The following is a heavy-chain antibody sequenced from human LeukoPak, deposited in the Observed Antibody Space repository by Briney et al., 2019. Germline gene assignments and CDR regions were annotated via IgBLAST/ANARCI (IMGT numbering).Heavy chain of an antibody. J-gene: IGHJ5*02. V-gene: IGHV1-69*13. CDR3: ARGELNWFDP. D-gene: IGHD1-26*01. CDR1: GGTFSSYA. Sequence: SVKVSCKASGGTFSSYAISWVRQAPGQGLERTGGIIPIFGTANYAQKFQGRVTITADESTSTAYMELSSLRSEDTAVYYCARGELNWFDPWGQGTLVTVSS. CDR2: IIPIFGTA.